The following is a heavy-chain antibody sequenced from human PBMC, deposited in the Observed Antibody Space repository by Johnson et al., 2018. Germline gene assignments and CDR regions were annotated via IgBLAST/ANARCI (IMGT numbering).Heavy chain of an antibody. Sequence: QVQLQESGPGLVKPSETXSLTCTVSGGSINTYYWNWIRQPPGKGLEWIGYINYRGSTDYNPSLESRVTISVDTSKNQFSLKLSSVTAADTAVYYCARGSSSSSDAFDIWGQGTMVTVSS. J-gene: IGHJ3*02. CDR1: GGSINTYY. V-gene: IGHV4-59*01. CDR2: INYRGST. CDR3: ARGSSSSSDAFDI. D-gene: IGHD6-13*01.